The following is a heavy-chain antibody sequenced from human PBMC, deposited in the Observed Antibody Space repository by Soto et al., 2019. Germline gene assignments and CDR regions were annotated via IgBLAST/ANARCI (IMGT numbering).Heavy chain of an antibody. D-gene: IGHD6-19*01. Sequence: PSETLSLTCTVADGSIRGNYNYWSWMRQPPGKGLEWIASISYIGSTYHNPSLKSRVTISIDMSKNQFSLNLRSVTAADTAVYYCARKRGIAVAGTDFWGKGTLVTVPS. V-gene: IGHV4-39*01. CDR2: ISYIGST. J-gene: IGHJ4*02. CDR1: DGSIRGNYNY. CDR3: ARKRGIAVAGTDF.